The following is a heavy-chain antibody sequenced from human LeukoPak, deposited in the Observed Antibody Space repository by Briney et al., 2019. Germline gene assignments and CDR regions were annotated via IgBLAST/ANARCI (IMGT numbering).Heavy chain of an antibody. D-gene: IGHD5-18*01. CDR2: IYYSGST. Sequence: SETLSLTCTVCGGSISSGGYYWSWIRRHAGKGLEWIGYIYYSGSTYYNPSLKSRVTISVDTSKNQFSLKLSSVTAADTAVYYCARGGYTAMVTGFDYWGQGTLVTVSS. CDR1: GGSISSGGYY. J-gene: IGHJ4*02. V-gene: IGHV4-31*03. CDR3: ARGGYTAMVTGFDY.